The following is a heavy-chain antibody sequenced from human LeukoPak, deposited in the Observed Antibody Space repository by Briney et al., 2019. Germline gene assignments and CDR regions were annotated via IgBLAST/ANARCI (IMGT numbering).Heavy chain of an antibody. CDR1: GSSFTSYR. V-gene: IGHV5-51*01. D-gene: IGHD6-19*01. Sequence: GAALKISCKGSGSSFTSYRIGWVRPMPGKGLEWMGIIYPDDSDIRYSPSFQGQATISADKSISTAYLQWTSLKASDTAMYFCARSHRSGPDAFDIWGQGTMVTVSS. CDR3: ARSHRSGPDAFDI. J-gene: IGHJ3*02. CDR2: IYPDDSDI.